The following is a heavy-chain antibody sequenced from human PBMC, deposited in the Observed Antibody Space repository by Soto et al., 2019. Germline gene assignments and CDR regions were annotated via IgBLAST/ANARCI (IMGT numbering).Heavy chain of an antibody. CDR3: ASFPRGPPMITFGGGDAFDI. V-gene: IGHV3-7*01. D-gene: IGHD3-16*01. CDR2: IKQDGSEK. Sequence: EVQLVESGGGLVQPGGSLRLSCAASGFTFSSYWMSWVRQAPGKGLEWVANIKQDGSEKYYVDSVKGRFTISRDNAKNSLYLQMNSLRAEDTAVYYCASFPRGPPMITFGGGDAFDIWGQGTMVTVSS. CDR1: GFTFSSYW. J-gene: IGHJ3*02.